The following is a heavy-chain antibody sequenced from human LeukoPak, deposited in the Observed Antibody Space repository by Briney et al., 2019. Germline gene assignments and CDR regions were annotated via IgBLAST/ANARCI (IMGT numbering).Heavy chain of an antibody. V-gene: IGHV4-39*01. CDR2: IFYGGST. Sequence: PSETLSLTCTVSGGSISGSTYYWGWIRQPPGRGLEWIGSIFYGGSTYYNPSLKSRVTISVDTSKNQFSLTLSSVTAADTAVYSSTRHGGYFQSSGFVDYWGQGTLVTVSS. CDR1: GGSISGSTYY. D-gene: IGHD3-22*01. J-gene: IGHJ4*02. CDR3: TRHGGYFQSSGFVDY.